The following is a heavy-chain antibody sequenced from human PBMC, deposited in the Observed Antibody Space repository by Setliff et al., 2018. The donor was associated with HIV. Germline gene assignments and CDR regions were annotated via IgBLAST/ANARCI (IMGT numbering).Heavy chain of an antibody. J-gene: IGHJ4*02. V-gene: IGHV1-69*10. Sequence: SVKVSCKASGGTFSRYAISWVRQAPGQGLEWMGGVIPIAGRTSYAQKFQGRVTMTRDTSTTTVYMELSSLRSEDTAVYHCARIERQYSSRYFFDYWGQGTLVTVSS. CDR3: ARIERQYSSRYFFDY. CDR1: GGTFSRYA. D-gene: IGHD6-13*01. CDR2: VIPIAGRT.